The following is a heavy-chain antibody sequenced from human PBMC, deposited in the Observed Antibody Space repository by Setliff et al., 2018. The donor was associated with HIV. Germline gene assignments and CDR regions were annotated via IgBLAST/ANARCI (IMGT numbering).Heavy chain of an antibody. D-gene: IGHD1-7*01. CDR3: ATNRVGNYPLDY. Sequence: SETLSLTCTVSGASVGTTFHYWAWIRQAPGKGLEWIGSLSHSARTYYNPSLESRLSFSLDPSKNQFSLRVTSLTAADTAVYYCATNRVGNYPLDYWGRGTLVTVSS. CDR1: GASVGTTFHY. J-gene: IGHJ4*02. CDR2: LSHSART. V-gene: IGHV4-39*01.